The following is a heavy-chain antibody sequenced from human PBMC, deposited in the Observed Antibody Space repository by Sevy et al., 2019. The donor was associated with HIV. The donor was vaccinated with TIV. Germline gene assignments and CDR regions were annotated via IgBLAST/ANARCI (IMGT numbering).Heavy chain of an antibody. CDR3: ARVRCSSTSCYSNYYYYYYGMDV. Sequence: GGSLRLSCAASGFTFSSYWMSWVRQAPGKGLEWVANIKQDGSEKYYVDSVKGRFTISRDNAKNSLYLQMNSLRDEDTAVYYCARVRCSSTSCYSNYYYYYYGMDVWGQGTTVTVSS. CDR2: IKQDGSEK. D-gene: IGHD2-2*01. CDR1: GFTFSSYW. V-gene: IGHV3-7*01. J-gene: IGHJ6*02.